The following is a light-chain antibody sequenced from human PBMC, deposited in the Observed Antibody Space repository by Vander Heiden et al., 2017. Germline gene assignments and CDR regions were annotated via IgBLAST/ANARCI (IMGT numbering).Light chain of an antibody. J-gene: IGKJ4*01. CDR2: AAF. CDR1: QSISSY. V-gene: IGKV1-39*01. CDR3: QQSDNTPLT. Sequence: DIQMTQSPSSLSASVGDRVTITCRASQSISSYLNWYQQKPGKAPKLLIYAAFSLQSGVPSRFSGSGSGTDFTLTISRLQPEDFATYYCQQSDNTPLTFGGGTKVEIK.